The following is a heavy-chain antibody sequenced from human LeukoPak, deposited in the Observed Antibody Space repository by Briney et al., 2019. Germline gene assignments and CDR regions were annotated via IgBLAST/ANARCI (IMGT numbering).Heavy chain of an antibody. Sequence: GESLKISCKGSGYSLPSYWIGWVRQMPGKGLEWMGIIYPGDSDTRHNPSFQGQVTISADKSIGTAYLQWNSLKASDTAIYYCARGDDAFDIWGQGTMVTVSS. V-gene: IGHV5-51*01. D-gene: IGHD3-10*01. J-gene: IGHJ3*02. CDR1: GYSLPSYW. CDR2: IYPGDSDT. CDR3: ARGDDAFDI.